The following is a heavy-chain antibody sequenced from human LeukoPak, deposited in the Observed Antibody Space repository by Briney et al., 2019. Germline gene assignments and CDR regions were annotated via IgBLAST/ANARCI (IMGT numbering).Heavy chain of an antibody. J-gene: IGHJ4*02. CDR2: ISGSGASA. Sequence: GGSLRLSCAASGFTFSSYAVSWVRQAPGKGLEWDSGISGSGASAYYADSVKGRFTISRDNSKNTLYLQMNSLRAEDTAVYYCAKVEIVGPNFDYWGQGTLVTVSS. CDR1: GFTFSSYA. V-gene: IGHV3-23*01. D-gene: IGHD1-26*01. CDR3: AKVEIVGPNFDY.